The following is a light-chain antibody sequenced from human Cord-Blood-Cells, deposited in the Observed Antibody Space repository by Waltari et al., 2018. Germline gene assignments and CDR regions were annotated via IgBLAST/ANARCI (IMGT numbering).Light chain of an antibody. CDR1: SSDVGGYNS. CDR2: DVS. V-gene: IGLV2-11*01. CDR3: CSYAGSYTYV. Sequence: QSALTQPRPVSGPPGQSVTISCTGTSSDVGGYNSVSWYQQHPGKAPKLMIYDVSKRPSGVPDRFSGSKSGNTASLTISGLQAEDEADYYCCSYAGSYTYVFGTGTKVTVL. J-gene: IGLJ1*01.